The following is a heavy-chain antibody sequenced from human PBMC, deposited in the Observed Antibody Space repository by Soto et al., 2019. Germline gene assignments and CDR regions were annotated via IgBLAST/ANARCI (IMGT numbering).Heavy chain of an antibody. CDR3: AKRRGAGGDFDY. D-gene: IGHD2-15*01. CDR2: VSIGGST. Sequence: GGSLRLSCAASGFTFSSYAMGWVRQGPGKGVEWVAVVSIGGSTHYADSVRGRFTISRDNTKNTLSLQMNSLTAEDTAVYFCAKRRGAGGDFDYWGQGALVTVSS. CDR1: GFTFSSYA. V-gene: IGHV3-23*01. J-gene: IGHJ4*02.